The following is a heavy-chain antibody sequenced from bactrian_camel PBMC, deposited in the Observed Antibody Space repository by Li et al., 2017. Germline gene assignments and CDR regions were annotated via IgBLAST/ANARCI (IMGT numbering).Heavy chain of an antibody. CDR2: MHTSGGST. V-gene: IGHV3S40*01. D-gene: IGHD3*01. Sequence: DVQLVESGGGSVQAGGSLTLACAASGFIFSSYGMGWFRQAPGNEREGVASMHTSGGSTTYADSVKGRFTISMDNAKNTLYLQMNSLQPEDTAMYFCAANSRSFGCPARALTIDAFTDWGQGTQVTVS. CDR3: AANSRSFGCPARALTIDAFTD. CDR1: GFIFSSYG. J-gene: IGHJ4*01.